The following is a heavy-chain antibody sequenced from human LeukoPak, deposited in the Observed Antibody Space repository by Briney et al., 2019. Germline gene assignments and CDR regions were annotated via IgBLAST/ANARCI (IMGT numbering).Heavy chain of an antibody. CDR1: GSLFNTYW. Sequence: GGSLKISCEASGSLFNTYWIAWVRPLPGEGLEWMGIIYPGDSDTTYSPSFQGQVTISADNSISTTFLHWSSLKASDTAIYYCANLTRGGYEKFDFWGQGTPVTVSS. J-gene: IGHJ4*02. CDR3: ANLTRGGYEKFDF. D-gene: IGHD5-12*01. CDR2: IYPGDSDT. V-gene: IGHV5-51*01.